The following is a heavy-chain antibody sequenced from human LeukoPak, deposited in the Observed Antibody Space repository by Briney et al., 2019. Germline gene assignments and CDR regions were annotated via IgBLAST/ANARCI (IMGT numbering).Heavy chain of an antibody. D-gene: IGHD2-15*01. J-gene: IGHJ4*02. V-gene: IGHV3-23*01. CDR3: AKSRDIVVVVAAIRD. CDR1: GFTFSSYG. CDR2: ISGSGGST. Sequence: GGTLRLSCAASGFTFSSYGMSWVRQAPGKGLEWVSAISGSGGSTYYADSVKGRFTISRDNSKNTLYLQMNSLRAEDTAVYYCAKSRDIVVVVAAIRDWGQGTLVTVSS.